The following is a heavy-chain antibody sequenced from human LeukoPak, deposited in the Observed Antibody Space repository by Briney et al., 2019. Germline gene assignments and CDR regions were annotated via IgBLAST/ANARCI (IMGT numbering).Heavy chain of an antibody. CDR3: ARQKVDTAMVTPMYFDY. CDR2: IYSSGST. V-gene: IGHV4-39*01. Sequence: PSETLSLTCTVSGGSMSSSSYYWGWIRQPPGKGLEWIGSIYSSGSTYYNPSLKSRVTISVDTSKNQFSLKLSSVTAADTAVYYCARQKVDTAMVTPMYFDYWGQGTLVTVSS. CDR1: GGSMSSSSYY. J-gene: IGHJ4*02. D-gene: IGHD5-18*01.